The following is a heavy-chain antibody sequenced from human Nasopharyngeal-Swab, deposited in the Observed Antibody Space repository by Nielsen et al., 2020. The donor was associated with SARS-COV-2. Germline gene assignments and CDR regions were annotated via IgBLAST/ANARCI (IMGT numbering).Heavy chain of an antibody. CDR2: ISGSGDTT. V-gene: IGHV3-23*01. CDR3: AKFREGR. Sequence: GESLKISCAASGFTFSSYAMSWVRRAPGKGLEWVSIISGSGDTTYYADSVNDRFTISRDNSKNTLYLQMNSLRVEDTAVYYCAKFREGRWGQGTLVTVSS. J-gene: IGHJ4*02. CDR1: GFTFSSYA.